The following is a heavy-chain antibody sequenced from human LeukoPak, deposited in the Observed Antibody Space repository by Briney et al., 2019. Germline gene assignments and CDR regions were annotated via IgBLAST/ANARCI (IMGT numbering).Heavy chain of an antibody. V-gene: IGHV4-59*12. CDR2: IYHSGST. D-gene: IGHD5-18*01. CDR1: GGSISSYY. Sequence: SETLSLTCTVSGGSISSYYWSWIRQPPGKGLEWIGYIYHSGSTYYNPSLKSRVTISVDRSKNQFSLKLSSVTAADTAVYYCARWYVDTAMEGTDPVDYWGQGTLVTVSS. J-gene: IGHJ4*02. CDR3: ARWYVDTAMEGTDPVDY.